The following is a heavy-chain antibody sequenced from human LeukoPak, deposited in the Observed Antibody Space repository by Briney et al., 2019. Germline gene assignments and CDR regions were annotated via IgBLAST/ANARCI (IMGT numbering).Heavy chain of an antibody. V-gene: IGHV4-4*02. J-gene: IGHJ4*02. CDR3: ARDQTGTADY. D-gene: IGHD6-13*01. CDR2: INHSGST. Sequence: SGTLSLTCAVSGGSINSTNWWSWVRQTPGKGLEWIGEINHSGSTNYNPSLKSRVTISVDTSKNQFSLKLSSVTAADTAVYYCARDQTGTADYWGQGTLVTVSS. CDR1: GGSINSTNW.